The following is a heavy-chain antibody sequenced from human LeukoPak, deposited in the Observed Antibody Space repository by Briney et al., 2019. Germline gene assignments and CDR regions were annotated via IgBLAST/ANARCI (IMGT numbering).Heavy chain of an antibody. D-gene: IGHD6-13*01. Sequence: GGFLRLSCAASGFTFSSYEMNWVRQAPGKGLEWVSYISSSGSTIYYADSVKGRFTISRDNAKNSLYLQMNSLRAEDTAVYYCARPQGIAAAGTTYYYYYYGMDVWGQGTTVTVSS. CDR3: ARPQGIAAAGTTYYYYYYGMDV. J-gene: IGHJ6*02. CDR1: GFTFSSYE. CDR2: ISSSGSTI. V-gene: IGHV3-48*03.